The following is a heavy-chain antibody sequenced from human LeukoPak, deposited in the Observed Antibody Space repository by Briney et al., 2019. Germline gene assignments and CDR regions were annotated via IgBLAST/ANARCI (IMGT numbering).Heavy chain of an antibody. Sequence: PSETLSLTCTVSGGSISSYYWSWIRQPPGKGLEWIGYIYTSGSTNYNPSLKSRVTISVDTSKNQFSLKLSSVTAADTAVYYCARQGLSWGNSDYYYYYMDVWGKGTTVTVS. CDR1: GGSISSYY. J-gene: IGHJ6*03. CDR3: ARQGLSWGNSDYYYYYMDV. CDR2: IYTSGST. D-gene: IGHD4-23*01. V-gene: IGHV4-4*09.